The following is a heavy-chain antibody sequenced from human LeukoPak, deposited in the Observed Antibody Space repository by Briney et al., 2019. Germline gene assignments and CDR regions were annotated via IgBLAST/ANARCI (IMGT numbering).Heavy chain of an antibody. CDR1: GFTFSSYA. CDR2: ISYDGSNK. Sequence: GGSLRLSCAASGFTFSSYAMHWVRQAPGKGLEWVAVISYDGSNKYYADSVMGRFTISRDNSKNTLYLQMNSLRAEDTAVYYCASSDYWGQGTLVTVSS. V-gene: IGHV3-30-3*01. CDR3: ASSDY. J-gene: IGHJ4*02.